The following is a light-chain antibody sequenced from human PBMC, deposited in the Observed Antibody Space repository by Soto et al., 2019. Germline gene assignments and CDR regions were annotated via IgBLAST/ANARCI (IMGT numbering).Light chain of an antibody. CDR2: LGS. CDR3: MQALQTPRT. V-gene: IGKV2-28*01. J-gene: IGKJ2*01. CDR1: QSLLHSNGYNY. Sequence: DIVMTQSPLSLPVTPGEPASISCRSSQSLLHSNGYNYLDWYLQKPGQSPQLLIYLGSNRASGVPDGFRGSGSGTEFTLKISRVEAEDVGVYYCMQALQTPRTFGQGTKLEIK.